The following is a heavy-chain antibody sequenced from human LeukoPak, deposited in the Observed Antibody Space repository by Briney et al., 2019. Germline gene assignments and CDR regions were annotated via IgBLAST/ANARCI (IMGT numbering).Heavy chain of an antibody. CDR3: ARDISLYYYDSSGPFDY. D-gene: IGHD3-22*01. J-gene: IGHJ4*02. V-gene: IGHV3-7*01. CDR1: GFTFSNYW. CDR2: IKQDGSEK. Sequence: GGSLRLSCAASGFTFSNYWMSWVRQAPGKGLEWVANIKQDGSEKYYVDSVKGRFTISRDNAKNSLYLQMNSLRAEDTAVYYCARDISLYYYDSSGPFDYWGQGTLVTVSS.